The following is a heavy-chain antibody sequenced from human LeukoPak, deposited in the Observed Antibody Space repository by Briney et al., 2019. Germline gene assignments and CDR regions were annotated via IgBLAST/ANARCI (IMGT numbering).Heavy chain of an antibody. J-gene: IGHJ6*03. CDR1: GYTFTSYD. Sequence: ASVKVSCKASGYTFTSYDINWVRQATGQGLEWMGWMNPNSGNTGYAQKFQGRVTMTRNTSISTAYMELSSLRSEDTAVYYCARSVRGVITNGILYYYYYMDVWGKGTTVTVSS. D-gene: IGHD3-10*01. CDR3: ARSVRGVITNGILYYYYYMDV. CDR2: MNPNSGNT. V-gene: IGHV1-8*01.